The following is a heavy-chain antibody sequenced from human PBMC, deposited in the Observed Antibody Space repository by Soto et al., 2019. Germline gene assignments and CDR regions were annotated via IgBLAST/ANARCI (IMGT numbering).Heavy chain of an antibody. Sequence: PSETLSLTCTVSGGSISSSSYYLGWIRQPPGKGLEWIGSIYYSGSTYYNPSLKSRVTISVDTSKNQFSLKLSSVTAADTAVYYCARWMWGYDDYGMDVWGQGTTVTVSS. D-gene: IGHD5-12*01. CDR2: IYYSGST. CDR1: GGSISSSSYY. V-gene: IGHV4-39*01. CDR3: ARWMWGYDDYGMDV. J-gene: IGHJ6*02.